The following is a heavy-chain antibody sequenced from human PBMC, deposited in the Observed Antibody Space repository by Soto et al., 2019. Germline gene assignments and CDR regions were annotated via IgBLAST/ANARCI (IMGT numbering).Heavy chain of an antibody. CDR3: ARSGGSGSYFGSSFDP. CDR1: GGTFSSYA. D-gene: IGHD3-10*01. V-gene: IGHV1-69*01. J-gene: IGHJ5*02. CDR2: LIPIFGTA. Sequence: QVQLVQSGAEVKNPGSSVKVSCKASGGTFSSYAISWVRQAPGQGLEWMGGLIPIFGTANYVQKFQGRVTITADESTSTAYVELSSLRSEDTAVYYCARSGGSGSYFGSSFDPWGQGTLVTVSS.